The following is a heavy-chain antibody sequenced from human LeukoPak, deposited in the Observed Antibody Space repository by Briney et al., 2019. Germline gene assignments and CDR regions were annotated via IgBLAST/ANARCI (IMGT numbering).Heavy chain of an antibody. J-gene: IGHJ4*02. CDR1: GGSFSGYY. D-gene: IGHD6-13*01. Sequence: SETLSLTWAVYGGSFSGYYRSWIRQPPGEGLEWIGEINHSGSTNYNPSLKSRVTISVDTSKNQFSLKLSSVTAADTAVYYCARVRRGPGIAPGEIDYWGQGTLVTVSS. CDR3: ARVRRGPGIAPGEIDY. CDR2: INHSGST. V-gene: IGHV4-34*01.